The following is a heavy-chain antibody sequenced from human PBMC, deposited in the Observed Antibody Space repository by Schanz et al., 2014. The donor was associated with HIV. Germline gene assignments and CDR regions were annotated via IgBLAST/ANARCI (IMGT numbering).Heavy chain of an antibody. V-gene: IGHV1-2*02. Sequence: QVPLVQSGGEVKKPGSSVKVSCKASGGTFSSYAINWVRQAPGQGLEWMGWINPNEGDTKFAQKFRGRVTMTRDTSISTAYMELTRLRFDDTAVYYCAKSRFQLHWFDSWGQGTLVTVSS. J-gene: IGHJ5*01. D-gene: IGHD2-2*01. CDR3: AKSRFQLHWFDS. CDR2: INPNEGDT. CDR1: GGTFSSYA.